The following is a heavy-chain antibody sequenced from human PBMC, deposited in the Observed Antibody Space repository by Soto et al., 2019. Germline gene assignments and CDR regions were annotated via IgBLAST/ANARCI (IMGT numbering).Heavy chain of an antibody. J-gene: IGHJ4*02. D-gene: IGHD4-17*01. Sequence: EVQLVESGGGLVQPGGSLRLSCVASGFTLSSYWIYWVRQVPGKGLVWVSRVNRDESTISYADSVKGRFIISRDNAKNTVYLQMNSLKAEDTAVYYCVRVDYGDWGVFDYWGQGTLVTVSS. CDR2: VNRDESTI. CDR3: VRVDYGDWGVFDY. CDR1: GFTLSSYW. V-gene: IGHV3-74*01.